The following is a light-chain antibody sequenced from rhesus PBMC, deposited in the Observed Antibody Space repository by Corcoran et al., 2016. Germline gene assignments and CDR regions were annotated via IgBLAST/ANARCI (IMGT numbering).Light chain of an antibody. CDR1: QSLLHSGGKTY. CDR3: MQGIQLPLT. V-gene: IGKV2-104*02. J-gene: IGKJ4*01. CDR2: EVS. Sequence: DIVMTQTPLSLPVTPGEPASISCRSSQSLLHSGGKTYLYWYLQKPGQSPQFLIHEVSNRASGVPDRVSGSWSGHDFTLKISRVEAEDVGVYYCMQGIQLPLTFGGGTKVEIK.